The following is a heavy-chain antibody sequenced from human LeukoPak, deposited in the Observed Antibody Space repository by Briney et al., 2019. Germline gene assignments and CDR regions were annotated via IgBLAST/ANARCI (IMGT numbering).Heavy chain of an antibody. D-gene: IGHD3-3*01. CDR1: GYTFTSYD. CDR3: ARERRITIFGVAWPRHNWFDP. V-gene: IGHV1-18*01. J-gene: IGHJ5*02. CDR2: ISAYNGNT. Sequence: GASVKVSCKASGYTFTSYDINWVRQATGQGLEWMGWISAYNGNTNYAQKLQGRVTMTTDTSTSTAYMELRSLRSDDTAVYYCARERRITIFGVAWPRHNWFDPWGQGTLVTVSS.